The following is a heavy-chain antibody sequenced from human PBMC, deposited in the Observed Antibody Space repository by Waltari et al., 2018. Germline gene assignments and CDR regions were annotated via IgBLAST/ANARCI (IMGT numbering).Heavy chain of an antibody. CDR2: IYYFQYRGRT. CDR3: VRDLHYCSRNNCYFDY. CDR1: GDSISSTSYN. D-gene: IGHD2-2*01. J-gene: IGHJ4*02. V-gene: IGHV4-39*07. Sequence: QLQLQESGPGLVKPSETLSLSCTVSGDSISSTSYNWGWIRQPPGKGLEWIGSIYYFQYRGRTSYNPSLKSRVTISVDTSKNQFSLKLNSVTAADTAVYYCVRDLHYCSRNNCYFDYWGQGTLVTVSS.